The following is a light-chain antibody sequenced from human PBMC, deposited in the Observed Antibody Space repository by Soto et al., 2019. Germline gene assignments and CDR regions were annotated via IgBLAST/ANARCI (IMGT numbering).Light chain of an antibody. V-gene: IGLV1-40*01. CDR1: SSNIGAGYD. J-gene: IGLJ3*02. CDR2: GNN. CDR3: QSYDSSLSGYWV. Sequence: QPVLTQPPSVSGAPGQSVTISCTGSSSNIGAGYDVHWYQQLPGTAPKLLIYGNNNRPSGVPDRFSGSKSGTSASLAITGLQAEDEADYYCQSYDSSLSGYWVFGGGTQLTVL.